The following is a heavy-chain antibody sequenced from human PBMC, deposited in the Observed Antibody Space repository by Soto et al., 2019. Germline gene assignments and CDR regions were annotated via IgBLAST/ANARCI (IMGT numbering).Heavy chain of an antibody. CDR2: ISAYNGNT. CDR1: GYTFTSYG. J-gene: IGHJ3*02. Sequence: GASVKVSCKASGYTFTSYGISWVRQAPGQGLEWMGWISAYNGNTNYAQKLQGRVTMTTDTSTSTAYMELRSLRSDDTAVYYCARDERYYYDSSGYSHDAFDIWGQGTMVIVSS. CDR3: ARDERYYYDSSGYSHDAFDI. D-gene: IGHD3-22*01. V-gene: IGHV1-18*01.